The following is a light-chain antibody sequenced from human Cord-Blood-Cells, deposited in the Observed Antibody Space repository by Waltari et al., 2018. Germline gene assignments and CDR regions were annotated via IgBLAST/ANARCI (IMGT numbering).Light chain of an antibody. CDR2: RNN. CDR1: SSNIGSNY. Sequence: QSVLTQPPSASGTPGQRVTISCSGSSSNIGSNYVYWYHQLPGTAPKLPIYRNNQRPSGVPDRFSGSKSGTSASLAISGLRSEDEADYYCAAWDDSLSGWVFGGGTKLTVL. V-gene: IGLV1-47*01. CDR3: AAWDDSLSGWV. J-gene: IGLJ3*02.